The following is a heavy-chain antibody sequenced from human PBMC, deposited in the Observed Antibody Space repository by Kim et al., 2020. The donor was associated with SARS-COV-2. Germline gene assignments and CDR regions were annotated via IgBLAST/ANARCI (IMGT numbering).Heavy chain of an antibody. CDR3: ARRGVTTWWVGGNNWFDP. CDR2: IDPSDSYT. V-gene: IGHV5-10-1*01. CDR1: GYSFTSYW. J-gene: IGHJ5*02. Sequence: GESLKISCKGSGYSFTSYWISWVRQMPGKGLEWMGRIDPSDSYTNYSPSFQGHVTISADKSISTAYLQWSSLKASDTAMYYCARRGVTTWWVGGNNWFDPWGQGTLVTVSS. D-gene: IGHD4-17*01.